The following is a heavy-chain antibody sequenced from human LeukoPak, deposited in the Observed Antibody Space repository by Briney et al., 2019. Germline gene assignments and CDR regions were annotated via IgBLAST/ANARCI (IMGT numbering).Heavy chain of an antibody. Sequence: PSETLSLTCTVSGGSISSYYWSWIRQPPGKGLEWIGYIYYSGSTNYNPSLKSRVTISVDTSKNQFSLKLSSVTAADTAVYYCARHPPTIEMATFHFDYWGQGTLVTVSS. J-gene: IGHJ4*02. D-gene: IGHD5-24*01. CDR3: ARHPPTIEMATFHFDY. CDR2: IYYSGST. V-gene: IGHV4-59*08. CDR1: GGSISSYY.